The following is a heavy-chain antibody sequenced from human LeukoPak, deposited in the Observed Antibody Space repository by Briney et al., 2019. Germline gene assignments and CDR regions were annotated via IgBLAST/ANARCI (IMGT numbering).Heavy chain of an antibody. CDR1: GFTFSSYG. J-gene: IGHJ6*03. Sequence: GGSLRLSCAASGFTFSSYGMHWVRQAPGKGLEWVSVIYSGGSTYYADSVKGRFTISRDNSKNTLYLQMNSLRAEDTAVYYCAISIAVAGTRRYYYYYMDVWGKGTTVTISS. V-gene: IGHV3-66*01. CDR2: IYSGGST. D-gene: IGHD6-19*01. CDR3: AISIAVAGTRRYYYYYMDV.